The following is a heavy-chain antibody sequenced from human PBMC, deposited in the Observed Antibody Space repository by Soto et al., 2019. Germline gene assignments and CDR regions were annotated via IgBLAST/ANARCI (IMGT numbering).Heavy chain of an antibody. CDR3: ARGDSGFLEWPIDY. J-gene: IGHJ4*02. CDR1: GYTFTSYA. Sequence: QVQLVQSGAEVKKPGASVKVSCKASGYTFTSYAMHWVRQAPGQRLEWMGWINAGNGNTKYSQKSQGRVTITRDTSASTAYMELSSLRSEDTAVYYCARGDSGFLEWPIDYWGQGTLVTVSS. CDR2: INAGNGNT. V-gene: IGHV1-3*01. D-gene: IGHD3-3*01.